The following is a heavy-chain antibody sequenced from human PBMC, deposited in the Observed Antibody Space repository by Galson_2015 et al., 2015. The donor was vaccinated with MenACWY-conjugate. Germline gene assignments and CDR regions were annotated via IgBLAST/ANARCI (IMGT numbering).Heavy chain of an antibody. J-gene: IGHJ4*02. CDR3: ARETMVRGVYYFDY. CDR1: GGTFSSYA. CDR2: IIPILGIA. V-gene: IGHV1-69*04. Sequence: SVKVSCKASGGTFSSYAISWVRQAPGQGLEWMGRIIPILGIANYAQKFQGRVTMTRDTSTSTVYMELSSLRSEDTAVYYCARETMVRGVYYFDYWGQGTLVTVSS. D-gene: IGHD3-10*01.